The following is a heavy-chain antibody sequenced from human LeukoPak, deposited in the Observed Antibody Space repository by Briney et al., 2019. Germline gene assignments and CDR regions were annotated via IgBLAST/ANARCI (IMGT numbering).Heavy chain of an antibody. CDR3: ARGRGKVVVTYADY. CDR2: INPSNGST. J-gene: IGHJ4*02. V-gene: IGHV1-2*05. Sequence: ASVNVSCKTSGYTFSNYYLFGLRQPPARGVEGMVGINPSNGSTNYEQKLQGGVTMTMDTSISTASLKLSSLTSDDTVVYHCARGRGKVVVTYADYWGQGTLVGDCS. D-gene: IGHD3-22*01. CDR1: GYTFSNYY.